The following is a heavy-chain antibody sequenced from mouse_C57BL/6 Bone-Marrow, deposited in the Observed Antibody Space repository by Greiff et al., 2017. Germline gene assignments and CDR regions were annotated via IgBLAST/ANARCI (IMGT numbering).Heavy chain of an antibody. CDR1: GYTFTSYW. J-gene: IGHJ4*01. CDR2: IDPSDSYT. Sequence: QVQLQQPGAELVMPGASVKLSCKASGYTFTSYWMHWVKQRPGQGLEWIGEIDPSDSYTNYNQKFKGKSTLTVDKSSSTAYMQLSSLTSEYSAVYYFARRGIYYYYDDAMDYWGQGTSVTVSS. D-gene: IGHD2-4*01. V-gene: IGHV1-69*01. CDR3: ARRGIYYYYDDAMDY.